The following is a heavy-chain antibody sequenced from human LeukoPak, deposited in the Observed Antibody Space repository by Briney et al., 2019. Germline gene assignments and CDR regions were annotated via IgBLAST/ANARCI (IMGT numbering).Heavy chain of an antibody. CDR2: INHSGST. Sequence: LSETLSLTCAVYGGSFSGYYWSWIRQPPGKGREWIGEINHSGSTNYNPSLKSRVTISVDTSKNQFSLKLSSVTAADTAVYYCARGYYDSSGYAQDGSETFDYWGQGTLVTVSS. V-gene: IGHV4-34*01. CDR3: ARGYYDSSGYAQDGSETFDY. J-gene: IGHJ4*02. CDR1: GGSFSGYY. D-gene: IGHD3-22*01.